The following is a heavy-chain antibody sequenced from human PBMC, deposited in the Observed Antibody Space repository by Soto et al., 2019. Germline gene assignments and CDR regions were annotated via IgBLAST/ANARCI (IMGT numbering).Heavy chain of an antibody. CDR3: ASTRGY. V-gene: IGHV3-7*03. D-gene: IGHD3-3*01. Sequence: GSLRLSCAVSGFTFSGGYWMEWVRQAPGKGLEWVATIKEDGRETYYVDSVKGRFTISRDSAKNSLYLQMNSLRVEDTAVYYCASTRGYWGQGTLVTVSS. J-gene: IGHJ4*02. CDR2: IKEDGRET. CDR1: GFTFSGGYW.